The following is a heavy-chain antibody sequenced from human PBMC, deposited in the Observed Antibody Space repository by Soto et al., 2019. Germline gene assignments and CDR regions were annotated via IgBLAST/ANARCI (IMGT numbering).Heavy chain of an antibody. J-gene: IGHJ4*02. Sequence: EVQLVESGGGLVQPGGSLRLSCAASGFTFSSYVMHWVRQAPGKGLEYVSAVDSGGGATYYANSVKGRFTISREDSRNRMSLQMGSLRAEDMSVFFWARHNGLWVFYGYWGQGTLVTVSS. CDR2: VDSGGGAT. CDR1: GFTFSSYV. CDR3: ARHNGLWVFYGY. V-gene: IGHV3-64*01. D-gene: IGHD3-16*01.